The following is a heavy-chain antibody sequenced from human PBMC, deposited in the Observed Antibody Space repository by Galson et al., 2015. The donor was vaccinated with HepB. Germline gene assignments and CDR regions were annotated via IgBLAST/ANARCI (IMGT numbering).Heavy chain of an antibody. J-gene: IGHJ6*03. V-gene: IGHV3-33*01. Sequence: SLRLSCAASGFTFSSYGMHWVRQAPGKGLEWVAVIWYDGSNKYYADSVKGRFTISRDNSKNTLYLQMNSLRAEDTAVYYCARDPTRNAVIAIDYMDVWGKGTTVTVSS. D-gene: IGHD2-21*01. CDR3: ARDPTRNAVIAIDYMDV. CDR1: GFTFSSYG. CDR2: IWYDGSNK.